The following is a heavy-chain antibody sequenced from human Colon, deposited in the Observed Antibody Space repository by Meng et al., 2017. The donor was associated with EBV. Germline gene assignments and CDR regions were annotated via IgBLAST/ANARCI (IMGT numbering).Heavy chain of an antibody. CDR3: ARRRGGSGRDC. J-gene: IGHJ4*02. CDR1: GCSISRNGYY. Sequence: QLQLQASGAERVKPPGTLSLTCTVSGCSISRNGYYWDWVRQPPGKGLEWIGAIYHSGSTSYNPSLQSRVTMFVDTSKNQFSLMLTSVTATDTAVYYCARRRGGSGRDCWGQGTLVTVSS. CDR2: IYHSGST. D-gene: IGHD3-10*01. V-gene: IGHV4-39*01.